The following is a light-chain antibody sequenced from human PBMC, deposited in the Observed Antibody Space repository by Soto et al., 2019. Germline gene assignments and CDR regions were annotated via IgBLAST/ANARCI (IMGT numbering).Light chain of an antibody. CDR2: GAS. V-gene: IGKV3-20*01. CDR3: QQYGSSPPTST. CDR1: QSVSSSY. J-gene: IGKJ5*01. Sequence: EIVLTQSPGTLSLSPGERATLSCRASQSVSSSYLAWYQQKPGQAPRLLIYGASSRATGIPDRFSGSGSGTAFTLTSSRLEPEDFAVYYCQQYGSSPPTSTFGQGPRLEIK.